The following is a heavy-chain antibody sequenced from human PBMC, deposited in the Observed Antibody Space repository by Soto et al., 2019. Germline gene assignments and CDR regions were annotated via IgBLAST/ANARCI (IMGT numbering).Heavy chain of an antibody. CDR3: ARDAAVPGESDRYDY. J-gene: IGHJ4*02. V-gene: IGHV4-4*02. D-gene: IGHD6-19*01. Sequence: SETLSLTCAVSGDSVTSNVWWSWVRQPPGKGLEWIGEAYHNGLTDYNPSLKSRVTMSVDTSKNEFSLKLTSLTAADTAIYYCARDAAVPGESDRYDYWGQGTLVTVSS. CDR2: AYHNGLT. CDR1: GDSVTSNVW.